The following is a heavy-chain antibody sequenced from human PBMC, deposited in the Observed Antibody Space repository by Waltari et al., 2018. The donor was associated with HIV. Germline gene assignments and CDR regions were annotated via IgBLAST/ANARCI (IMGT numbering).Heavy chain of an antibody. CDR1: GFTFSTYG. D-gene: IGHD6-13*01. Sequence: QVQLVESGGGVVQPGRSLRLSCAASGFTFSTYGMHWVRQAPGKGMEWVVVIWNDGSNKYYADSVKGRFTISRDNSKNTLYLQMNSLRADDTAVYYCARGYTSSPGVWLLSYWGQGTLVTVSS. J-gene: IGHJ4*02. V-gene: IGHV3-33*01. CDR3: ARGYTSSPGVWLLSY. CDR2: IWNDGSNK.